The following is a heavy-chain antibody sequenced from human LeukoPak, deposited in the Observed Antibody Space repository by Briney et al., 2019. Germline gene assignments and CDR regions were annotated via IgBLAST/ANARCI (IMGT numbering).Heavy chain of an antibody. Sequence: GGSLRLSCAASGFTFSSYGMHWVRQAPGKGLEWVAFIRYDGSNKYYADSVKGRFTISRDNSKNALYLQMNSPRAEDTAVYYCAKNKYSSSSGIDYWGQGTLVTVSS. CDR3: AKNKYSSSSGIDY. J-gene: IGHJ4*02. CDR1: GFTFSSYG. CDR2: IRYDGSNK. D-gene: IGHD6-6*01. V-gene: IGHV3-30*02.